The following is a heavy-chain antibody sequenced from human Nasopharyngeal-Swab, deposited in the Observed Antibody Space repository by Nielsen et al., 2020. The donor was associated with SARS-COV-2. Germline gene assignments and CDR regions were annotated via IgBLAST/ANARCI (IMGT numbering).Heavy chain of an antibody. V-gene: IGHV2-26*01. CDR3: ARIPVGYSSGWIFAFDI. CDR1: GFSLSNARMG. J-gene: IGHJ3*02. D-gene: IGHD6-19*01. CDR2: IFSNDEK. Sequence: SGSTLVTPPETLTLTCTVSGFSLSNARMGVSWSRQPPGKALEWLSHIFSNDEKFYSTSLKSRLTISKDTSKSQVVLTMTNMDPVDTATYYCARIPVGYSSGWIFAFDIWGQGTMVTVSS.